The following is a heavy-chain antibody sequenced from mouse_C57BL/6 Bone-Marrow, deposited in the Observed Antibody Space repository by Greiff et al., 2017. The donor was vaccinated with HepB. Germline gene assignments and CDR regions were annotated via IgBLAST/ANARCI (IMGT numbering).Heavy chain of an antibody. CDR3: ARDGGIYYGFFAY. V-gene: IGHV5-4*01. CDR2: ISDGGSYT. J-gene: IGHJ3*01. D-gene: IGHD2-1*01. Sequence: EVKLVESGGGLVKPGGSLKLSCAASGFTFSSYAMSWVRQTPEKRLEWVATISDGGSYTYYPDNVKGRFTISRDNAKNNLYLQMSHLKSEDTAMYYCARDGGIYYGFFAYWGQGTLVTVSA. CDR1: GFTFSSYA.